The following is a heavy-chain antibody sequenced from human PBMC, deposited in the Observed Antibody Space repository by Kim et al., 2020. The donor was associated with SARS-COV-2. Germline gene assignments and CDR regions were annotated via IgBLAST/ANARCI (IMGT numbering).Heavy chain of an antibody. CDR2: ISYDGSNK. CDR1: GFTFSSYA. Sequence: GGSLRLSCAASGFTFSSYAMHWVRQAPGKGLEWVAVISYDGSNKYYADSVKGRFTISRDNSKNTLYLQMNSLRAEDTAVYYCARGAGNYRPHYGMDVWGQGTTVTVSS. V-gene: IGHV3-30*04. J-gene: IGHJ6*02. D-gene: IGHD3-16*02. CDR3: ARGAGNYRPHYGMDV.